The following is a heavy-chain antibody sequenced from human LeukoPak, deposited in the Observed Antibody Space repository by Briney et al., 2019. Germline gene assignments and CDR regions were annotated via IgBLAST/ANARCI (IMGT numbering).Heavy chain of an antibody. D-gene: IGHD1-26*01. V-gene: IGHV1-8*01. CDR1: GYTFTSYD. J-gene: IGHJ4*02. CDR3: ATSYSGNYGRFDY. CDR2: MNPNSGNT. Sequence: VASVTVSCKASGYTFTSYDINWVRQAPGQGLEWMGWMNPNSGNTGYAQKFQGRVTMTEDTSTDTAYMELSSLRSEDTALYYCATSYSGNYGRFDYWGQGTLVTVSS.